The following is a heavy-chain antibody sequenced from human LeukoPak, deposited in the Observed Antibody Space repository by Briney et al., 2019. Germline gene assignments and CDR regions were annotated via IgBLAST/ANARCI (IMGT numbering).Heavy chain of an antibody. J-gene: IGHJ4*02. Sequence: GSSVKVSCKASGGTFSSDAMNWVRQAPGQGLEWMGGIIPILGTPNYAEKFQGRVTIIRDESTKTAYMELSSLRPEDTAVYYCARQAGSIATAGWGFFDDWGQGTLVSVSS. CDR3: ARQAGSIATAGWGFFDD. CDR2: IIPILGTP. CDR1: GGTFSSDA. V-gene: IGHV1-69*05. D-gene: IGHD6-13*01.